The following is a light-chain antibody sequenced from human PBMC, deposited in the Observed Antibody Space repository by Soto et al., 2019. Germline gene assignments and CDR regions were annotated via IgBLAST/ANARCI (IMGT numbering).Light chain of an antibody. CDR3: LQHNTYPLS. CDR2: AAS. CDR1: QGIRND. V-gene: IGKV1-17*01. Sequence: DIQMTQSPSSLSASVGDRVTITCRASQGIRNDLGWYQQKPGKAPKRLIYAASSLQSGVPTRFRGSGFGTQFTLATRGLQPEDFATYYCLQHNTYPLSFGGGTKVQI. J-gene: IGKJ4*01.